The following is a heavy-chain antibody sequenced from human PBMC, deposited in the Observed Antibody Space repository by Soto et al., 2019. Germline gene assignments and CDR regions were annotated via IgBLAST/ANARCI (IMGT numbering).Heavy chain of an antibody. V-gene: IGHV4-39*01. J-gene: IGHJ4*02. CDR3: ARQPRIVATGAEFDH. CDR1: GGSISSSSYY. D-gene: IGHD6-13*01. Sequence: QLQLQESGPGLVKPSETLSLTCPVSGGSISSSSYYWGWIRQPPGKGLEWIGSIYYRGSTYYNPSHKSRVTTXXDXTXXQFSLKLSSVTVADTAVYFCARQPRIVATGAEFDHWGQGALVTVSS. CDR2: IYYRGST.